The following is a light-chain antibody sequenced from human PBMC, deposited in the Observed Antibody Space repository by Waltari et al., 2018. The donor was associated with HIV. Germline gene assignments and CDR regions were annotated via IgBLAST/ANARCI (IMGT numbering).Light chain of an antibody. CDR3: AAWDDSLSGV. Sequence: QSVLTQPPSASGTPGQRVTISCSGGSSNIGNNHVYWYQQFPGTAPKLLIYRNNQRPSGVPDLFSGSKSGTSASPVLSGLRSEDEADYYGAAWDDSLSGVFGGGTKVTVL. CDR1: SSNIGNNH. J-gene: IGLJ2*01. CDR2: RNN. V-gene: IGLV1-47*01.